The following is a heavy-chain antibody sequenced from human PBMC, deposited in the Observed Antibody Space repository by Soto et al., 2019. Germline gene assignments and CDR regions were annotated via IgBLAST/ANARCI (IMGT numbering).Heavy chain of an antibody. V-gene: IGHV4-59*08. CDR2: ISYSGST. Sequence: SETLSLTCTIAGASLSNYYWSWIRQPPGKGLEWIGYISYSGSTNYNPSLRGRVTISLDTSKNQFSLKLSSVAATDTAVYYCARHYYTAPFDYWGQGTPVTVSS. J-gene: IGHJ4*02. CDR3: ARHYYTAPFDY. D-gene: IGHD3-22*01. CDR1: GASLSNYY.